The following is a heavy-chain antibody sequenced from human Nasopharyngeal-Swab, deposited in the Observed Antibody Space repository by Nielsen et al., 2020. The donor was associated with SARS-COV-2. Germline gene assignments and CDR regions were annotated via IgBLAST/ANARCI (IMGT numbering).Heavy chain of an antibody. Sequence: GGSLRLSCAASGFTFSDHSMIWVRQAPGKGLEWVSYIRGSGSTLYYADSVKGRITVSRDNAKSSVYLQMSSLRDEDTAVYYCTRGDGALTYFDYWGQGTLVSVSS. CDR2: IRGSGSTL. CDR1: GFTFSDHS. V-gene: IGHV3-48*02. J-gene: IGHJ4*02. D-gene: IGHD4-17*01. CDR3: TRGDGALTYFDY.